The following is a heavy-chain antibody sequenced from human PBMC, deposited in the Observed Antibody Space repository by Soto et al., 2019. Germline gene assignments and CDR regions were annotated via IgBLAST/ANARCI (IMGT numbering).Heavy chain of an antibody. Sequence: PSETLSLTCAISGDSVSSNSAAWNWIRQSPSRGLEWLGRTYYRSKWYNDYAVSVKSRITINPDTSKNQSSLQLNSVTPEDTAVYYCARGYDYGDYYYFYYMDVWGKGTTVTVSS. D-gene: IGHD4-17*01. CDR1: GDSVSSNSAA. CDR3: ARGYDYGDYYYFYYMDV. V-gene: IGHV6-1*01. CDR2: TYYRSKWYN. J-gene: IGHJ6*03.